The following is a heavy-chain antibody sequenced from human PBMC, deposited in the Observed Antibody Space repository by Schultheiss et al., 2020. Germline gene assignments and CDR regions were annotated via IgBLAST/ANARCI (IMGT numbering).Heavy chain of an antibody. D-gene: IGHD3-9*01. V-gene: IGHV3-48*01. CDR3: ARDSRRVLRYFDWDYYGMDV. CDR2: ISSSSSTI. Sequence: ETLSLTCAASGFTFSRYIMNWVRQAPGKGLEWVSYISSSSSTIYYADSVKGRFTISRDNAKNSLSLQMNSLRAEDTAVYYCARDSRRVLRYFDWDYYGMDVWGQGTTVTVSS. J-gene: IGHJ6*02. CDR1: GFTFSRYI.